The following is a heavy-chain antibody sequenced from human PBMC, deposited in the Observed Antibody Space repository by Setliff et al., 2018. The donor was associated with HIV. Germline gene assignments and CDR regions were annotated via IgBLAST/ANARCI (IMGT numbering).Heavy chain of an antibody. Sequence: RLSCAASGFTFSSYWMHWVRQAPGKGLVWVSRINSDGSSTSYADSVKGRFAISRDNAKNTLYLQMNSLRAEDTAVYYCARVYGGNLGWFDPWGQGTLVTVSS. CDR2: INSDGSST. CDR1: GFTFSSYW. J-gene: IGHJ5*02. V-gene: IGHV3-74*01. D-gene: IGHD4-17*01. CDR3: ARVYGGNLGWFDP.